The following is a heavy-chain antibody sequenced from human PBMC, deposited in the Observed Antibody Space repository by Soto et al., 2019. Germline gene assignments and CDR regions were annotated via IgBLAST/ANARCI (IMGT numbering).Heavy chain of an antibody. Sequence: QVQLQQRGAGLLKPEETLALTCAVYGGSFSGNYWSWIRQPPGKGLEWIGEINHSGSTNYHPSHKNPIPLSVDTSKYQFSLKLSSVTAADTAVYYCGNWWHLDYWGHGTLVTVSS. CDR1: GGSFSGNY. CDR3: GNWWHLDY. V-gene: IGHV4-34*01. J-gene: IGHJ4*01. D-gene: IGHD2-8*02. CDR2: INHSGST.